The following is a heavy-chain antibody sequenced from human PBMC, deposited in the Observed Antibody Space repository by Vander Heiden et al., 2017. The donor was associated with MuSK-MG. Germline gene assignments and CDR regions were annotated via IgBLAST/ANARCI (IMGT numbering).Heavy chain of an antibody. CDR2: ISSSSSYI. J-gene: IGHJ6*02. CDR1: GFTFSSYS. CDR3: ATEYGDYYYYYGMDV. D-gene: IGHD4-17*01. V-gene: IGHV3-21*01. Sequence: EVQLVESGGGLVKPGGSLRPSCEASGFTFSSYSMNWVRQAPGKGLEWVSSISSSSSYIYYADSVKGRFTISRDNAKNSLYMQMNRLRAEDTAVYYCATEYGDYYYYYGMDVWGQGTTVTVSS.